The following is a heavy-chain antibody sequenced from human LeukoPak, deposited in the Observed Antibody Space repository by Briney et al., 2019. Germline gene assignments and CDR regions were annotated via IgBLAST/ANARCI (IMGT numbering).Heavy chain of an antibody. J-gene: IGHJ6*04. CDR2: IYSVGSP. V-gene: IGHV4-59*08. CDR1: GASISDYY. D-gene: IGHD3-16*01. Sequence: PSETLSLTCTVSGASISDYYWGWIRQPPGKGLEWIGHIYSVGSPTFSPSLMSRVSISVDTSKNQFSLELSSVTAADTAVYYCARQLRTGGNLHHDAYDVWGKGTTVTVSS. CDR3: ARQLRTGGNLHHDAYDV.